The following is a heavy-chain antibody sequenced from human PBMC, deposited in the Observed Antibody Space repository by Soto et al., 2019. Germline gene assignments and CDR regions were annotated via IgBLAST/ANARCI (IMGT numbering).Heavy chain of an antibody. CDR3: AGLYGRFDY. D-gene: IGHD1-26*01. V-gene: IGHV3-74*03. J-gene: IGHJ4*02. CDR2: SNSDGTST. CDR1: ESTFKNFW. Sequence: EVLLVESGGGLVQPGGSLRLSCVASESTFKNFWMHWVRRAPGKGLVWVARSNSDGTSTTYADSVKGRFIIYRDNAKNTVYLQMNSLKVEDTAVYYCAGLYGRFDYWGQGALVTVSS.